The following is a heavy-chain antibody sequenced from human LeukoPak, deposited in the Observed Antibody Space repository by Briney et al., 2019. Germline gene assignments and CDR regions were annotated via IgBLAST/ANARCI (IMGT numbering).Heavy chain of an antibody. CDR3: ARDGDYYDSSGYWYFDY. J-gene: IGHJ4*02. CDR1: GYTFTSYG. V-gene: IGHV1-18*01. CDR2: ISAYNGNT. D-gene: IGHD3-22*01. Sequence: GASVKVSCKASGYTFTSYGISWVRQAPGQGLEWMGWISAYNGNTNYAQKLQGRVTMTTDTSTSTAYMELRSLRSDDTAVYYCARDGDYYDSSGYWYFDYWGQGTLVTVSS.